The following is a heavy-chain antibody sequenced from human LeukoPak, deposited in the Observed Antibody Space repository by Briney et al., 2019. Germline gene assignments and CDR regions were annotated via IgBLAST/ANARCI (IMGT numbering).Heavy chain of an antibody. CDR3: ARARRPTTWGKQQLVRLPWFDP. CDR1: GGSFSGYY. D-gene: IGHD6-13*01. J-gene: IGHJ5*02. CDR2: INHSGST. Sequence: PSETLSLTCAVYGGSFSGYYWSWIRQPPGKGLEWIGEINHSGSTNYNPSLKSRVTISVDTSKNQFSLKLSSVTAADTAVYYCARARRPTTWGKQQLVRLPWFDPWGQGTLVTVSS. V-gene: IGHV4-34*01.